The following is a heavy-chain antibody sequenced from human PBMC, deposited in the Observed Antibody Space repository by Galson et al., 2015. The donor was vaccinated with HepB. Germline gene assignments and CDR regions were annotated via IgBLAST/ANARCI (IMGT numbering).Heavy chain of an antibody. CDR3: ARGPPFMITFGGVIVTNPYYYYYMDV. CDR1: GGTFSSYA. Sequence: SVKVSCKASGGTFSSYAISWVRQAPGQGLEWMGGIIPILGIANYAQKFQGRVTITADRSTSTAYMELSSLRSEDTAVYYCARGPPFMITFGGVIVTNPYYYYYMDVWGKGTTVTVSS. D-gene: IGHD3-16*01. V-gene: IGHV1-69*10. CDR2: IIPILGIA. J-gene: IGHJ6*03.